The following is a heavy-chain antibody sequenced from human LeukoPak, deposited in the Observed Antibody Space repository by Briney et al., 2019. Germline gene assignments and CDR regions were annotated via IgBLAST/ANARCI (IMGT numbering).Heavy chain of an antibody. CDR3: ARIDDFARDYFDY. J-gene: IGHJ4*02. CDR2: IRYDGNNK. Sequence: GGSLRLSCAASGFTFRSYGMHWVRQAPGKGLEWVAFIRYDGNNKYYADSVKGRFTISRDNSKNTVYLQMNNLRAEDTAVYYCARIDDFARDYFDYWGQGTLVTVSS. V-gene: IGHV3-30*02. CDR1: GFTFRSYG. D-gene: IGHD3/OR15-3a*01.